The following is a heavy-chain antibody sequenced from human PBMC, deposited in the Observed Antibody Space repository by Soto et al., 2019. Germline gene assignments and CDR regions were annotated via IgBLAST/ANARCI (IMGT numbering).Heavy chain of an antibody. CDR1: GFTFSSYS. V-gene: IGHV3-21*01. Sequence: GGSLRLSCAASGFTFSSYSMNWVRQAPGKGLEWVSSISSSSSYIYYADSVKGRFTISRDNAKNSLYLQMNSLRAEDAALYFCAREDDYGYRYINYGLDVWGQGTTVTVSS. CDR2: ISSSSSYI. CDR3: AREDDYGYRYINYGLDV. D-gene: IGHD4-17*01. J-gene: IGHJ6*02.